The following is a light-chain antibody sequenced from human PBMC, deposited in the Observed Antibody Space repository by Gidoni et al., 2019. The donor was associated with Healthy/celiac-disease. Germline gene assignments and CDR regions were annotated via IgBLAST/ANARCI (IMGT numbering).Light chain of an antibody. J-gene: IGKJ3*01. CDR1: QGISSY. CDR3: QQLNSYPLFT. CDR2: AAS. V-gene: IGKV1-9*01. Sequence: DIQFTQSPSFLSASVGDRVTITCRASQGISSYLAWYQQKPGKAPKRLIYAASTLQSGVPSRFSGSGSGTEFTLTISSLQPEDFATYYCQQLNSYPLFTFXPXTKVDIK.